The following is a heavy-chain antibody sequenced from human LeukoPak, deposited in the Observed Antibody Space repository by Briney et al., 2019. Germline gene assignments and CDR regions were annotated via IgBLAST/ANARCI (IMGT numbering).Heavy chain of an antibody. CDR2: IYYSGST. CDR1: GGSISSYY. D-gene: IGHD5-12*01. V-gene: IGHV4-59*01. Sequence: KTSGTLSLTCTVSGGSISSYYWSWIRQPPGKGLEWIGYIYYSGSTNYNPSLKSRVTISVDTSKNQFSLKLSSVTAADTAVYYCARSGYDYSLDYWGQGTLVTVSS. CDR3: ARSGYDYSLDY. J-gene: IGHJ4*02.